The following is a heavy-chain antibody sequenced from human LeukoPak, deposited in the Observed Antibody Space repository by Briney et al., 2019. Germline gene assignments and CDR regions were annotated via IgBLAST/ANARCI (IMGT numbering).Heavy chain of an antibody. V-gene: IGHV3-23*01. CDR2: IGDSGVTT. J-gene: IGHJ4*02. D-gene: IGHD3-3*01. CDR1: GFTFSNYA. Sequence: PGGSLRLSCTVSGFTFSNYAMNWVRQAPGKGLEWVSTIGDSGVTTHYADSVKGRFTISRDNSKNTLYLQMNSLRAEDTAVYYCARDGVLRFLEWSSADYWGQGTLVTVSS. CDR3: ARDGVLRFLEWSSADY.